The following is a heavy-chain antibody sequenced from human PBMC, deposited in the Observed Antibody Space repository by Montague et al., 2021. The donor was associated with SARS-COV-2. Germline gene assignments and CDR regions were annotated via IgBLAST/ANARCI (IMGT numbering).Heavy chain of an antibody. J-gene: IGHJ4*02. Sequence: PALVKPTQTLTLTCTFSGFSLSTSGMCVSWIRQPPGKALEWLALXDWDDDKYYSTPLKTRLTISKDTSKNQVVLTMTNMDPVDTATYYCARMFYDILTGYRNFDYWGQGTPVTVSS. CDR1: GFSLSTSGMC. CDR3: ARMFYDILTGYRNFDY. D-gene: IGHD3-9*01. CDR2: XDWDDDK. V-gene: IGHV2-70*01.